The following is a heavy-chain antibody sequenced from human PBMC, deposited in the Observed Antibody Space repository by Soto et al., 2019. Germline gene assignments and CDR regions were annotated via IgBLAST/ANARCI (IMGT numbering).Heavy chain of an antibody. CDR1: GFTFSTYT. J-gene: IGHJ6*03. D-gene: IGHD3-22*01. Sequence: PGGSLRLSCISSGFTFSTYTLNWVRQAPGKGLECVSGIRSFSGCTYYAESVKGRFTISRDNAKNTLYLQMSSLRAEDTAVYYCVRNRGYNAHALYYNSMDVWGQGTTVTVSS. CDR2: IRSFSGCT. V-gene: IGHV3-21*01. CDR3: VRNRGYNAHALYYNSMDV.